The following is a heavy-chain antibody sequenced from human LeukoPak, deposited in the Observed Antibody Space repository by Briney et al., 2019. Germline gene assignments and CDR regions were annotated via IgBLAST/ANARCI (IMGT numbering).Heavy chain of an antibody. J-gene: IGHJ4*02. CDR3: ARIYGDYAVVDY. D-gene: IGHD4-17*01. CDR2: IYYSGST. CDR1: GGSISSYY. Sequence: SETLSFTCTVSGGSISSYYWSWIRQPPGKGLEWIGYIYYSGSTNYNPSLKSRVTISVDTSKNQFSLKLSSVTAADTAVYYCARIYGDYAVVDYWGQGTLVTVSS. V-gene: IGHV4-59*08.